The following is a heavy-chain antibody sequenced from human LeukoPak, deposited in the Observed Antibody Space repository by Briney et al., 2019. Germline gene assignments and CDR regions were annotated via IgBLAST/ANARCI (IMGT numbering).Heavy chain of an antibody. CDR1: GFTFSSYE. D-gene: IGHD5-24*01. J-gene: IGHJ3*02. CDR2: ISGSGSAI. CDR3: ARDDLEMASSAFDI. Sequence: GGSLRLSCAASGFTFSSYEMNWVRQAPGKGLELVSYISGSGSAIYYSDSVKGRFTISRDNAKNSLYLQMNSLRAEDTALYYCARDDLEMASSAFDIWGQGTMVTVSS. V-gene: IGHV3-48*03.